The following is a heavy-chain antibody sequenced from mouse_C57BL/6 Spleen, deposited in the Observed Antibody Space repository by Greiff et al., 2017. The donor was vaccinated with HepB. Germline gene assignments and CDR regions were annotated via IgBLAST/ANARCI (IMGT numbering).Heavy chain of an antibody. D-gene: IGHD6-1*01. CDR2: IRNKANGYTT. Sequence: EVQRVESGGGLVQPGGSLSLSCAASGFTFTDYYMSWVRQPPGKALEWLGFIRNKANGYTTEYSASVKGRFTISRDNSQSILYLQMNALRAEDSATYYCARYKCLYAMDYWGQGTSVTVSS. CDR1: GFTFTDYY. V-gene: IGHV7-3*01. CDR3: ARYKCLYAMDY. J-gene: IGHJ4*01.